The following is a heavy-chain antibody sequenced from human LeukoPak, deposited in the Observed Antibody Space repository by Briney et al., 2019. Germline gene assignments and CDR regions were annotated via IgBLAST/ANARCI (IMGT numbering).Heavy chain of an antibody. CDR2: IVYDGSYK. CDR1: GFIFSNYG. CDR3: AEHYDVNY. Sequence: GGSLRLSCAASGFIFSNYGMHWVRQAPGKGLEWVAAIVYDGSYKYYADSVKGRFTISRDNSKSTLYLQMNSLRAEDTAVYYCAEHYDVNYWGRGTLVTVSS. V-gene: IGHV3-30*03. J-gene: IGHJ4*02. D-gene: IGHD3-22*01.